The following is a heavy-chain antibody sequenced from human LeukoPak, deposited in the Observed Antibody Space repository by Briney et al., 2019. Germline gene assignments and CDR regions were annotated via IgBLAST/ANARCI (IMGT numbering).Heavy chain of an antibody. V-gene: IGHV4-59*01. D-gene: IGHD6-19*01. CDR1: GGSISSYY. CDR3: ARGIAVAGSLVWFDP. Sequence: SETLSLTCTVSGGSISSYYWSWIRQPPGKGLEWIWYIYYSGSTNYNPSLKSRVTISVATSKNQFSLKLSSVTAAATAVYYCARGIAVAGSLVWFDPWGQGTLVTVSS. J-gene: IGHJ5*02. CDR2: IYYSGST.